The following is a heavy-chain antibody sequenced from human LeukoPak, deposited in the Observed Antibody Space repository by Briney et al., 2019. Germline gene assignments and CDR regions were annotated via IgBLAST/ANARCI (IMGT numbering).Heavy chain of an antibody. CDR1: GYTFTNYD. CDR2: VNTNSGNT. D-gene: IGHD1-26*01. CDR3: ARVTGSIDY. V-gene: IGHV1-8*01. Sequence: ASVKVSCKASGYTFTNYDINWVRQATGQGLEWMGCVNTNSGNTGYAQKFQGRVTMTRDTSISTAYMELRSLRFDDTAVYYCARVTGSIDYWGQGTLVTVSS. J-gene: IGHJ4*02.